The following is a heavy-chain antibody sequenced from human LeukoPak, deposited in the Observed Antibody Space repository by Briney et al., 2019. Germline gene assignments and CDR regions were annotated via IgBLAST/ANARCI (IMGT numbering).Heavy chain of an antibody. J-gene: IGHJ5*02. CDR1: GGTFSSYA. Sequence: VASVKVSCKASGGTFSSYAISWVRQAPGQGLEWMGGIIPIFGTANYAQKFQGRVTITADESTSTAYIELSSLRSEDTAVYYCARSGYGSGSYYAGTWGQGTLVTVSS. CDR3: ARSGYGSGSYYAGT. CDR2: IIPIFGTA. V-gene: IGHV1-69*01. D-gene: IGHD3-10*01.